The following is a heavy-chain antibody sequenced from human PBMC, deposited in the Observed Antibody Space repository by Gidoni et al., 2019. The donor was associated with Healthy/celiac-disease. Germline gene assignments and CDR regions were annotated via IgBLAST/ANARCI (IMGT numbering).Heavy chain of an antibody. J-gene: IGHJ1*01. CDR1: GFPFSDYY. CDR2: ISSSGSTI. Sequence: QVQLVESGGGLVKPGGSLRLSCAASGFPFSDYYMSWIRQAPGKGLEWVSYISSSGSTIYYADSVKGRFTISRDNAKNSLYLQMNSLRAEDTAVYYCASFSTTGTDEYFQHWGQGTLVTVSS. CDR3: ASFSTTGTDEYFQH. D-gene: IGHD1-1*01. V-gene: IGHV3-11*01.